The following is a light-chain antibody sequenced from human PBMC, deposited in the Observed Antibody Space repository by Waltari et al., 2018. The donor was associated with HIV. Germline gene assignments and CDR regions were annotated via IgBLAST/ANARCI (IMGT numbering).Light chain of an antibody. CDR2: EVN. J-gene: IGLJ3*02. CDR1: NSDIGAYNY. Sequence: QSALTQPPSASGSPGQSVTISCTGTNSDIGAYNYVSWYQQHPGKAPKFMIYEVNRRPSGVPDRFSGSKSGNTVSLTVSGLQAEDEADYYCSSYAGSNNWVFGGGTKLTVL. V-gene: IGLV2-8*01. CDR3: SSYAGSNNWV.